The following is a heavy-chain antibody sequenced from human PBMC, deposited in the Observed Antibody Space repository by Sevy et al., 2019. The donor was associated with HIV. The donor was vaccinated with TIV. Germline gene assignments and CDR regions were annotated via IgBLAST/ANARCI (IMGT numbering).Heavy chain of an antibody. CDR2: ISSSSSTI. CDR1: GFTFSSYS. Sequence: GGSLRLSCAASGFTFSSYSMNWVRQAPGKGLEWVSYISSSSSTIYYADSVKGRFTICRDNAKNSLYLQMNSLRDEDTAVYYCARSIYSYGDYSNWYFDLWGRGTLVTVSS. V-gene: IGHV3-48*02. CDR3: ARSIYSYGDYSNWYFDL. J-gene: IGHJ2*01. D-gene: IGHD4-17*01.